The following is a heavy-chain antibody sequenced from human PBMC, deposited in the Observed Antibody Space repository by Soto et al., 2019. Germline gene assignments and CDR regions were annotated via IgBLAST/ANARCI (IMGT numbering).Heavy chain of an antibody. D-gene: IGHD5-12*01. CDR3: ARDQIRDGYNSESESGFDY. Sequence: SETLSLTCTVSGGSMSSGGYYCSWIRQHPGKGLEWIGYIYYSGSTYYNPSLKSRVTISVDTSKNQFSLKLSSVTAADTAVYYCARDQIRDGYNSESESGFDYWGQGTLVTVSP. CDR2: IYYSGST. CDR1: GGSMSSGGYY. J-gene: IGHJ4*02. V-gene: IGHV4-31*03.